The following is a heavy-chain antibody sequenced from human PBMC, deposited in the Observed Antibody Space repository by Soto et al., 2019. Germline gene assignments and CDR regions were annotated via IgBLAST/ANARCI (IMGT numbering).Heavy chain of an antibody. CDR2: INPYNGNT. Sequence: QVQLVQSGTEVKKPGASVKVSCKASGYTFTSYAISWVRQAPGQGLEWMGWINPYNGNTNYAQKLQGRVTMTTDTSTSTAYMELRSLRSDDTAVYYCAWDTAMALPDAWGQGTLVTVSS. CDR3: AWDTAMALPDA. J-gene: IGHJ4*02. CDR1: GYTFTSYA. D-gene: IGHD5-18*01. V-gene: IGHV1-18*01.